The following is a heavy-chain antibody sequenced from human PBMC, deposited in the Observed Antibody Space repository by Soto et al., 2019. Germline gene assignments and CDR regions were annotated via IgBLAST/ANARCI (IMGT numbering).Heavy chain of an antibody. J-gene: IGHJ4*02. CDR2: INHSGST. D-gene: IGHD2-21*02. CDR1: GGSFSGYY. CDR3: ARGYCGGDCYSLTPFDY. Sequence: QVQLQQWGAGLLKPSETLSLTCAVYGGSFSGYYWSWIRQPPGKGLEWIGEINHSGSTNYNPSLKSRVTISVDTSKIQFSLKLSSVTAADTAVYYCARGYCGGDCYSLTPFDYWGQGTLVTVSS. V-gene: IGHV4-34*01.